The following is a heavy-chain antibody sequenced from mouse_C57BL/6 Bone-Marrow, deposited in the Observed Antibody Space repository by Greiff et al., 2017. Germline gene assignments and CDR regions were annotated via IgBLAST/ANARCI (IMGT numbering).Heavy chain of an antibody. CDR1: GYAFSSSW. Sequence: VQLQQSGPELVKPGASVKISCKASGYAFSSSWMNWVKQRPGKGLEWIGRIYPGDGDTNYNGKFKGKATLTADKSSSTAYMQLSSLTSEDSAVYFCARSHDYGSTWYFDVWGTGTTVTVSS. CDR2: IYPGDGDT. D-gene: IGHD1-1*01. J-gene: IGHJ1*03. V-gene: IGHV1-82*01. CDR3: ARSHDYGSTWYFDV.